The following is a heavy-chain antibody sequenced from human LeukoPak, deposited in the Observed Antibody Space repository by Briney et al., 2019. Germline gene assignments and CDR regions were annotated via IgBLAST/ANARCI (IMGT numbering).Heavy chain of an antibody. V-gene: IGHV1-46*01. CDR3: ARIVVEDYYGMDV. CDR1: GYTFTSYY. J-gene: IGHJ6*02. D-gene: IGHD2-21*01. Sequence: ASVNVSCKASGYTFTSYYMHWVRQAPGQGLEWMGIINPSGGSTSYAQKFQGRVTMTRDTSTSTVYMELSSLRSEDTAVYYCARIVVEDYYGMDVWGQGTTVTVSS. CDR2: INPSGGST.